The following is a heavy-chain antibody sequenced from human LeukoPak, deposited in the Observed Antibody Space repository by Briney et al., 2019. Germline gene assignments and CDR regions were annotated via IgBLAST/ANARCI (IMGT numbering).Heavy chain of an antibody. D-gene: IGHD1-1*01. J-gene: IGHJ3*02. CDR3: ARDRNWNDAFDI. CDR1: GFTFSSYW. Sequence: GGSLRLSFAASGFTFSSYWMHWVRQAPGKGLVWVSRINTDGSSTTYADSVKGRFTISRDNAKNTLYLQMNSLRAEDTAVYYCARDRNWNDAFDIWGQGTMVTVSS. CDR2: INTDGSST. V-gene: IGHV3-74*01.